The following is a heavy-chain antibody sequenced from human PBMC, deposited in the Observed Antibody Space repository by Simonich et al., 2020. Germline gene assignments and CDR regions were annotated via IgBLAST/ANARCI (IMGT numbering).Heavy chain of an antibody. D-gene: IGHD6-6*01. V-gene: IGHV1-2*02. J-gene: IGHJ6*03. CDR3: ARDRAARYYYYYYMDV. Sequence: QVQLVQSGAEVKKPGASVKVSCKASGYTFTGYYMHWVRQAPGQGLEGRGWSNPNSGGTNDAQNVQCRVTMSRDTSISTAYMEVRRLRSDDTAVYYCARDRAARYYYYYYMDVWGKGTTVTVSS. CDR2: SNPNSGGT. CDR1: GYTFTGYY.